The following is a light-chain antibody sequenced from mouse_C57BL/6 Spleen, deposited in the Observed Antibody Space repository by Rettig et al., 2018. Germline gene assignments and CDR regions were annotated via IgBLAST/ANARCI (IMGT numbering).Light chain of an antibody. CDR2: SAS. Sequence: KFMSTSVGDRVSVTCKASQNVGTNVAWYQQKPGQSPKALIYSASYRYSGVPDRFTGSGSGTDFTLTISNVQSEDLAEYFCQQYNSYPWTFGGGTKLEIK. J-gene: IGKJ1*01. CDR3: QQYNSYPWT. CDR1: QNVGTN. V-gene: IGKV6-15*01.